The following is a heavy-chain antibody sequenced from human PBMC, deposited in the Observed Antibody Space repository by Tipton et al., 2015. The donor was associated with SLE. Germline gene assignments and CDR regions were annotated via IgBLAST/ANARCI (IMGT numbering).Heavy chain of an antibody. CDR3: ARAPPDLKRCWFDP. CDR2: IYHSGST. J-gene: IGHJ5*02. Sequence: TLSLTCDVSGYSISSGYYWGWIRQPPGKGLQWIGNIYHSGSTYYSPSLKSRVTISLDTSKNQFSLKLSSVTAADTAVYYCARAPPDLKRCWFDPWGQGTLVTVSS. V-gene: IGHV4-38-2*01. CDR1: GYSISSGYY.